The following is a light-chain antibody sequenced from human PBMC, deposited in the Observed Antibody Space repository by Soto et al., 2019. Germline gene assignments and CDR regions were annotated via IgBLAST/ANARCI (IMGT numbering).Light chain of an antibody. V-gene: IGKV3-11*01. CDR1: QSVSNY. J-gene: IGKJ4*01. CDR3: QQRSNWL. CDR2: DAS. Sequence: EIVLTQSPANLSLSPGERATLSCRASQSVSNYVAWYQQKPGQAPRLLIYDASNRATGIPARFSGSGSGTDFTLTISSLEPEDFAFYYCQQRSNWLFGGGTKVEIK.